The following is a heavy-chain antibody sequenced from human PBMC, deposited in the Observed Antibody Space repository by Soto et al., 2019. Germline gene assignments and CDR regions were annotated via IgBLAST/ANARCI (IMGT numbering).Heavy chain of an antibody. J-gene: IGHJ4*02. D-gene: IGHD6-19*01. CDR2: ICPGDSDT. Sequence: GESLKISCKGSGYTFTSYWIAWVRQMPGKGLEWMGIICPGDSDTRYSPSFQGQVSISADKSISTAYLQWSSLKASDTAMYYCARQDGSALYYFDYWGQGTLVTVSS. CDR3: ARQDGSALYYFDY. V-gene: IGHV5-51*01. CDR1: GYTFTSYW.